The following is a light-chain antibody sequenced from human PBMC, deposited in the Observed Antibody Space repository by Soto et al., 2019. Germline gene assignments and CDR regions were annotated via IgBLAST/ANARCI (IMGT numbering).Light chain of an antibody. Sequence: LSLKNRERATLPCRASQTVRNNYLAWYQQKPGQAPRFLIYDASSRATGIPDRFSGGGSGTDFTLTISRLEPEDCIGYYCQLSGCLPLPFGGGSKADIK. CDR1: QTVRNNY. CDR3: QLSGCLPLP. V-gene: IGKV3-20*01. J-gene: IGKJ4*01. CDR2: DAS.